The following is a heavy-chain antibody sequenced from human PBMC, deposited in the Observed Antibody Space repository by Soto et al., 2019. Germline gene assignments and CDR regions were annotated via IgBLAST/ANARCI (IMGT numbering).Heavy chain of an antibody. CDR2: IYYSGST. V-gene: IGHV4-59*08. Sequence: SETLSLTCTVSGGSISSYYWSWIRQPPGKGLEWIGYIYYSGSTNYNPSLKSRVTISVDTSKNQFSLKLSSVTAADTAVYYCARHYGLWFRVGAFDIWGQGTMVTVSS. J-gene: IGHJ3*02. CDR3: ARHYGLWFRVGAFDI. D-gene: IGHD3-10*01. CDR1: GGSISSYY.